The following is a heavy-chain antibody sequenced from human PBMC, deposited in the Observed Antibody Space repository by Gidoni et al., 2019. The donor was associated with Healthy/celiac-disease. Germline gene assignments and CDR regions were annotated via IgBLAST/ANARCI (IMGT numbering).Heavy chain of an antibody. V-gene: IGHV4-34*01. CDR3: ARVPTMIVVVEADAFDI. CDR1: GGSFSGYY. Sequence: QVQLQQWGAGLLKPSETLSLTCAVYGGSFSGYYWSWIRQPPGKGLEWIGEINHSGSTNYNPSLKSRVTISVDTSKNQFSLKLSSVTAADTAVYYCARVPTMIVVVEADAFDIWGQGTMVTVSS. D-gene: IGHD3-22*01. J-gene: IGHJ3*02. CDR2: INHSGST.